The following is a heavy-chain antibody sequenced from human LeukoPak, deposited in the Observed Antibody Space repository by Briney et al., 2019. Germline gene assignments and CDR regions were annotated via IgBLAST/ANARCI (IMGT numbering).Heavy chain of an antibody. CDR1: GFTFSSSA. D-gene: IGHD6-19*01. Sequence: PGGSLRLSCAASGFTFSSSAMSWVRQAPGKGLEWVSAISGSGGSTYYADSVKGRFTISRDNSKNTLYLQMNSLRAEDTAVYYCATWGSGFPAPYFDYWGQGTLVTVSS. V-gene: IGHV3-23*01. J-gene: IGHJ4*02. CDR2: ISGSGGST. CDR3: ATWGSGFPAPYFDY.